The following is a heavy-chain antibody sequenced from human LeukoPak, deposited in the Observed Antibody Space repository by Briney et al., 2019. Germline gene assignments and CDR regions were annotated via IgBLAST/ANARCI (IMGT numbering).Heavy chain of an antibody. CDR3: AKKEGRRVFEM. D-gene: IGHD1-1*01. CDR2: ISWNSANI. V-gene: IGHV3-9*01. Sequence: PGRSLRLSCAASGFTFDDYAMHWVRQAPGKGLEWVSGISWNSANIGYADSVKGRFTISRDSSKNTLYLEMNSLRVEDTATYYCAKKEGRRVFEMWGQGTMVTVSS. CDR1: GFTFDDYA. J-gene: IGHJ3*02.